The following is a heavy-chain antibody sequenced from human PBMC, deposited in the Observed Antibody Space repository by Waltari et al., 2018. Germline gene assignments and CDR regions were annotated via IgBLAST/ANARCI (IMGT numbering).Heavy chain of an antibody. CDR3: ARYQGNTTASARYYYYGMDV. CDR1: GYTFTSYG. D-gene: IGHD4-4*01. CDR2: ISAYNGNT. Sequence: QVQLVQSGAEVKKPGASVKVSCKASGYTFTSYGISWVRPAPGHGREWMGWISAYNGNTNYAQKLQGRVTMTTDTSTSTAYMELRSLRSDDTAVYYCARYQGNTTASARYYYYGMDVWGQGTTVTVSS. V-gene: IGHV1-18*01. J-gene: IGHJ6*02.